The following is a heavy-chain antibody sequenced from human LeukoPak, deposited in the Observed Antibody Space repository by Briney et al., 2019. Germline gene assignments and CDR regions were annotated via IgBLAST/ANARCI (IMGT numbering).Heavy chain of an antibody. CDR1: GASISSGSYY. Sequence: PSETLSLTCTVSGASISSGSYYWSWIRQPAGKGLEWIGRIYTSGSTNYNPSLKSRLTISVDTSKNQFSLKLSSVTAADTAVYYCARVYASSGGYDFTGNYFDYWGQGTLVTVSS. CDR3: ARVYASSGGYDFTGNYFDY. CDR2: IYTSGST. D-gene: IGHD5-12*01. V-gene: IGHV4-61*02. J-gene: IGHJ4*02.